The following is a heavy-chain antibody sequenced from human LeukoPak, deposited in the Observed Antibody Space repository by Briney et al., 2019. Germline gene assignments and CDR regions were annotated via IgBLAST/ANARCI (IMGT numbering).Heavy chain of an antibody. CDR1: GYTFTGYY. J-gene: IGHJ3*02. CDR3: ARGRLWEVLDAFDI. V-gene: IGHV1-46*03. Sequence: ASVKVSCKASGYTFTGYYMHWVRQAPGQGLEWMGIINPSGGTTTYAQRLHGRVTMTRDTSTSTVYMDLTNLRSEDTAVYYCARGRLWEVLDAFDIWGQGIMVTVSS. D-gene: IGHD1-26*01. CDR2: INPSGGTT.